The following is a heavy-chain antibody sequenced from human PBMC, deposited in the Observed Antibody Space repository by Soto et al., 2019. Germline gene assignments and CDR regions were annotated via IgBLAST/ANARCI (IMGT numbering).Heavy chain of an antibody. J-gene: IGHJ4*02. D-gene: IGHD6-19*01. V-gene: IGHV3-30-3*01. CDR3: TRVRGYSSGWAPHY. Sequence: GGSLRLSCAASGFTFSIYAMHWVRHAPGKGLEWVAVISYDGSNKYYADSVKGRITISRDNSKNTLYLQMNSLRAEDTAVYYCTRVRGYSSGWAPHYWGQGTLVTVSS. CDR1: GFTFSIYA. CDR2: ISYDGSNK.